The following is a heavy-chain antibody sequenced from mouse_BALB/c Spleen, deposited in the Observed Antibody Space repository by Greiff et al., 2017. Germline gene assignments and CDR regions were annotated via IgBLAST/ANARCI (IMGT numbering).Heavy chain of an antibody. V-gene: IGHV1-5*01. CDR2: IYPGNSDT. Sequence: VQLQQSGTVLARPGASVKMSCKASGYSFTSYWMHWVKQRPGQGLEWIGAIYPGNSDTSYNQKFKGKAKLTAVTSASTAYMELSSLTNEDSAVYYCTRTDYDDYYAMDYWGQGTSVTVSS. CDR1: GYSFTSYW. D-gene: IGHD2-4*01. CDR3: TRTDYDDYYAMDY. J-gene: IGHJ4*01.